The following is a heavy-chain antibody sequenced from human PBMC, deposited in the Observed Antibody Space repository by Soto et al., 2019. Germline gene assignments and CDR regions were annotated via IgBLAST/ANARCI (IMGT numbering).Heavy chain of an antibody. CDR3: ARTLKNQLPPYYYAMDV. CDR2: IIPLFGTT. V-gene: IGHV1-69*01. CDR1: GDTFKNCV. J-gene: IGHJ6*02. Sequence: QVQVVQSGVEVRRPGSSVKVSCKASGDTFKNCVISWVRQAPGQGLEWMGGIIPLFGTTDFVQRFQGRLTITTDESTTTAYMELSRLRSEDTAVYYCARTLKNQLPPYYYAMDVWGQGTTVTVSS. D-gene: IGHD1-1*01.